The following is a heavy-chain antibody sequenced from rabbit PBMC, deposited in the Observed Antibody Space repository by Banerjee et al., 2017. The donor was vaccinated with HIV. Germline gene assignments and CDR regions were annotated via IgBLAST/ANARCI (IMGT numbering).Heavy chain of an antibody. J-gene: IGHJ4*01. CDR3: ARDQSGDSYYPYYFNL. V-gene: IGHV1S40*01. CDR1: GFSFSSSYW. CDR2: IYAGSSGST. Sequence: QSLEESGGDLVKPGASLTLTCTASGFSFSSSYWICWVRQAPGKGLEWIACIYAGSSGSTYYASWAKGRFTISKTSSTTVTLQMTSLTAADTATYFCARDQSGDSYYPYYFNLRGQGTLVTVS. D-gene: IGHD8-1*01.